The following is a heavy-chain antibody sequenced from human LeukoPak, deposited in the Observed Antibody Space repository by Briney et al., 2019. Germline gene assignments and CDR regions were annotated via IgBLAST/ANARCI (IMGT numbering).Heavy chain of an antibody. D-gene: IGHD2-21*01. CDR2: IFHGGTI. J-gene: IGHJ4*02. CDR3: AGCHGSKWYCDV. V-gene: IGHV4-38-2*01. CDR1: GYSIASLDY. Sequence: PSETLSLTCAVSGYSIASLDYWGWIRQPPGKGLEWIATIFHGGTIYYSPSATLESRLTISMDPSKNQISLTMRSVSVADTAVYYCAGCHGSKWYCDVWGQATPVTVSS.